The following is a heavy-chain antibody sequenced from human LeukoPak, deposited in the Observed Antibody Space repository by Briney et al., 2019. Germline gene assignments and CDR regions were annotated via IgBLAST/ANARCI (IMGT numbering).Heavy chain of an antibody. J-gene: IGHJ6*03. CDR2: ITWNSDTI. Sequence: PGGSLRLSCAASGFTFDDYVMHWVRQAPGKGLEWVSGITWNSDTIAYADSVKGRFTISRDNAKNSLYLQMNSLRAEDTALYYCAREGIAAAGTSYYYYYMDVWGKGTTVTVSS. CDR1: GFTFDDYV. V-gene: IGHV3-9*01. CDR3: AREGIAAAGTSYYYYYMDV. D-gene: IGHD6-13*01.